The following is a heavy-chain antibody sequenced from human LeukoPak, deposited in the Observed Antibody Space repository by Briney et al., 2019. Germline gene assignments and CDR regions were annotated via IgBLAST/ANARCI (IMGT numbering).Heavy chain of an antibody. CDR2: IYYRGST. D-gene: IGHD2-15*01. CDR1: GGSISSYF. J-gene: IGHJ4*02. Sequence: SETLSLTCTVSGGSISSYFWRWIRQPPGKGLEWVGYIYYRGSTNYNPSLKRGVTISVEKSKNQISLKLSSVPAADTAVYYCARRGCSAGSCYLGVWGQGILVTVSS. CDR3: ARRGCSAGSCYLGV. V-gene: IGHV4-59*08.